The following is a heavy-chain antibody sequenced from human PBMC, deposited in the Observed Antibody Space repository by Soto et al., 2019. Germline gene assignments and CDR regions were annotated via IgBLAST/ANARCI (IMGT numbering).Heavy chain of an antibody. CDR2: ISYDGRNE. J-gene: IGHJ4*02. Sequence: GSLRLSCAASGFTFSSYGMHWVRQAPGKGLEWVAVISYDGRNEYYPDSVKGRFTISRDNSKNTLYLQMNSLRAEDTAVFYCAQGDHYDSSVFTYWGQGTLVTVSS. D-gene: IGHD3-22*01. V-gene: IGHV3-30*03. CDR3: AQGDHYDSSVFTY. CDR1: GFTFSSYG.